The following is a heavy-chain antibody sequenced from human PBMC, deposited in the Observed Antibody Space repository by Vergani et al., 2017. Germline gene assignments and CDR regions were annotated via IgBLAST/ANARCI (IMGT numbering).Heavy chain of an antibody. CDR2: INHSGST. J-gene: IGHJ6*03. CDR1: GGSFSGYY. CDR3: ARIGYCSSTSCPPYSYMDV. V-gene: IGHV4-34*01. D-gene: IGHD2-2*01. Sequence: QVQLQQWGAGLLKPSETLSLTCAVYGGSFSGYYWSWFRQPPGKGLGWIGEINHSGSTNYNPSLKSRVTISVDTSKNQFSLKLSSVTAADTAVYYCARIGYCSSTSCPPYSYMDVWGKGTTVTVSS.